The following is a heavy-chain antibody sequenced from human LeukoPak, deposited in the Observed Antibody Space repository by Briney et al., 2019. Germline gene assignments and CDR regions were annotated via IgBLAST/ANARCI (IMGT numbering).Heavy chain of an antibody. CDR3: AREKRDGYGNDAFDI. CDR2: IYYSGST. J-gene: IGHJ3*02. CDR1: GGSISSYY. Sequence: SETLSLTCTASGGSISSYYLNWIRQPPGKGLEWIAYIYYSGSTNYNPSSKSRVTISVDTYKNQFYLKLSSVTAADTAVYYCAREKRDGYGNDAFDIWGQGTMVTVSS. V-gene: IGHV4-59*01. D-gene: IGHD5-24*01.